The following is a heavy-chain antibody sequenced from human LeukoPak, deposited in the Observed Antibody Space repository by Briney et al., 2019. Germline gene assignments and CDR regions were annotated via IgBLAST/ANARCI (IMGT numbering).Heavy chain of an antibody. D-gene: IGHD3-10*01. Sequence: PGGSLRLSCAASGFTFSSYGMHWVRQAPGKGLGWVAVIWYDGSNKYYADSVKGRFTISRDNSKNTLYLQMNSLRAEDTAVYYCARDGGYITMVRIPDYWGQGTPVTVSS. J-gene: IGHJ4*02. CDR2: IWYDGSNK. V-gene: IGHV3-33*01. CDR1: GFTFSSYG. CDR3: ARDGGYITMVRIPDY.